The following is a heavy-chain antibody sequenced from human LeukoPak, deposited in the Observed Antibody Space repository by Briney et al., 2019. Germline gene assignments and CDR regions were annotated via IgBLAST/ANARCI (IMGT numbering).Heavy chain of an antibody. Sequence: PGRSLRLSCAASGFSFSSYAMHWVRQAPGKGLEWVAAIPNDGTKTHYADSVKGRFTISRDNSKNTLYLQMNSLRAEDTAVYYCANERGYNFGYSFDYWGQGTLVTVSS. CDR3: ANERGYNFGYSFDY. CDR1: GFSFSSYA. V-gene: IGHV3-30-3*02. CDR2: IPNDGTKT. D-gene: IGHD5-18*01. J-gene: IGHJ4*02.